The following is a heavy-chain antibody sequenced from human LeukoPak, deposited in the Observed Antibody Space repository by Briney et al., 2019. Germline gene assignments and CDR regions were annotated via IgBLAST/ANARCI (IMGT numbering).Heavy chain of an antibody. J-gene: IGHJ4*02. CDR1: GYTFTGYY. CDR3: ARRVFYSDNSGYLD. V-gene: IGHV1-2*02. CDR2: LNPHSGGT. D-gene: IGHD3-22*01. Sequence: KPGASVKVSCKASGYTFTGYYFHWVRQAPGQGLEWMGWLNPHSGGTNYAQKFQGRVTMTSDTSISTAYMDLSRLRSDDTALYYCARRVFYSDNSGYLDWGQGTLVTVSS.